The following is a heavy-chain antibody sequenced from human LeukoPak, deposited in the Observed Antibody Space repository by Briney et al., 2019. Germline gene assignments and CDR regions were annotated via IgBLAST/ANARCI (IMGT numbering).Heavy chain of an antibody. CDR3: AKVGYCTNGVCYEYYFDY. Sequence: PGGSLRLSCAASGFTFSSYAMSWVRQAPGKGLEWVSAISGSGGSTYYADSVKGRFTISRDNSKNTLYLQMNSLRAEDTAVYYCAKVGYCTNGVCYEYYFDYWGQRTLVTVSS. J-gene: IGHJ4*02. CDR1: GFTFSSYA. CDR2: ISGSGGST. V-gene: IGHV3-23*01. D-gene: IGHD2-8*01.